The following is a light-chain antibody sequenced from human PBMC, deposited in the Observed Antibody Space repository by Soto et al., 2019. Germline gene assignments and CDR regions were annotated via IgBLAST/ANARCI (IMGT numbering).Light chain of an antibody. CDR2: WAS. V-gene: IGKV4-1*01. CDR3: QQYYSPPNN. Sequence: DIVMTQSPDFLAVSLGERATINCKSSQSVLYSSNNKSYLAWFQQKPGQPPKLLIYWASTRESGVPDRFSGSGSGTDFTLTISTLQAEDVAVYYCQQYYSPPNNFGQGTKLEI. J-gene: IGKJ2*01. CDR1: QSVLYSSNNKSY.